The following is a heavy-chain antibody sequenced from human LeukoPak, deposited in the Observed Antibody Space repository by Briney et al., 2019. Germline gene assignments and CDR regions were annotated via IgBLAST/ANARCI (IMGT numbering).Heavy chain of an antibody. CDR2: ILAGGSST. J-gene: IGHJ5*02. CDR3: AKDLNYGDGRGEFDP. D-gene: IGHD4-17*01. Sequence: PGESLRLSCAASGFNFGGFAMAWVRQTPGKGLEWVSGILAGGSSTYYADSVKGRFTISRDNSKNTLYLQMNSLRADDTAVYFCAKDLNYGDGRGEFDPWGQGTLVTV. V-gene: IGHV3-23*01. CDR1: GFNFGGFA.